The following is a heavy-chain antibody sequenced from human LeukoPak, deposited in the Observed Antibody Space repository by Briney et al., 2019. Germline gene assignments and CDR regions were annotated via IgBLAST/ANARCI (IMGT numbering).Heavy chain of an antibody. D-gene: IGHD3-10*01. Sequence: GGSLRLSCAASGFTFSSYSMNWVRQAPGKGLEWVSSISSSSSYIYYADSVKGRFTISRDNAKNSLYLQMNSLRAEDTAVYYCARGGWFGELLRPFDYWGQGSLVTVSS. CDR1: GFTFSSYS. CDR2: ISSSSSYI. V-gene: IGHV3-21*01. CDR3: ARGGWFGELLRPFDY. J-gene: IGHJ4*02.